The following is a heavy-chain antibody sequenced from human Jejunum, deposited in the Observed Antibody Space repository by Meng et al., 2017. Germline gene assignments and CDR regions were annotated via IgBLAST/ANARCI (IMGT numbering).Heavy chain of an antibody. Sequence: QVQLVQSGAEGNKPGASVKVSCKTSGHTFTSYGISWVRQAPGQGLEWMGWISAYNGNTNYAQKFQGRVTMTTDTSTSTAYMELRSLRSDDTAVYYCTILSHCTGGTCYPYDYWGQGTLVTVSS. J-gene: IGHJ4*02. CDR1: GHTFTSYG. V-gene: IGHV1-18*01. CDR2: ISAYNGNT. CDR3: TILSHCTGGTCYPYDY. D-gene: IGHD2-15*01.